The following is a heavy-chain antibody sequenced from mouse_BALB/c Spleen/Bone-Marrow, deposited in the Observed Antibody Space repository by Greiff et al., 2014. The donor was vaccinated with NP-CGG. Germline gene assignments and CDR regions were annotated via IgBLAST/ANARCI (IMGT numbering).Heavy chain of an antibody. CDR3: ARSGERYGAMDY. D-gene: IGHD1-1*02. V-gene: IGHV5-4*02. Sequence: DVQLVESGGGLVKPGGSLKLSCAASGFTFSDFYMFWFRQTPEKGLEWVATISNGGTYTYYPDSVKGRFTISRDNAKNNLYLQMSSLKSEDTAMYYCARSGERYGAMDYWGQGTSVTVTS. CDR1: GFTFSDFY. CDR2: ISNGGTYT. J-gene: IGHJ4*01.